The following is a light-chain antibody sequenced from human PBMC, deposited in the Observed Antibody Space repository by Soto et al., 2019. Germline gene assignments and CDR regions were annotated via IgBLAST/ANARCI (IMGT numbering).Light chain of an antibody. CDR3: QHYDSSPPYT. CDR2: AAS. V-gene: IGKV3-20*01. Sequence: EIVLTQSPGTLSLSPGERATLSCRASQSVSSNFLVWYQQRPGQALRLLIYAASTRATGIPDRFSGSGSATDFTLTISRLEPEDSAVYYCQHYDSSPPYTFGQGTKVDIK. CDR1: QSVSSNF. J-gene: IGKJ2*01.